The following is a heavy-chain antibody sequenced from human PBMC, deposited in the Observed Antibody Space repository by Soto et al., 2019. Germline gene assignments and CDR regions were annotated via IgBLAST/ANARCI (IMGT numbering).Heavy chain of an antibody. Sequence: QVQLQQWGAGLLKPSETLSLTCAVYGGSFSGYYWSWIRQPPGKGLEWIGEINHSGSTNYNPSLKSRVTISVDTSKNQFSLKLSSVTAADTAVYYCARLRGGNSGGLVDYWGQGTLVTVSS. CDR3: ARLRGGNSGGLVDY. CDR1: GGSFSGYY. V-gene: IGHV4-34*01. J-gene: IGHJ4*02. CDR2: INHSGST. D-gene: IGHD2-21*02.